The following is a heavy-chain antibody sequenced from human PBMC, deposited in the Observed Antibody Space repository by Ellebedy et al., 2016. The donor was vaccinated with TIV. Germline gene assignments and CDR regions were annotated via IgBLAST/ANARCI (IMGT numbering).Heavy chain of an antibody. CDR2: IRGDASTL. J-gene: IGHJ4*02. Sequence: GGSLRLSXAASEFISGDYRIHWVRQGPGRGLDWVSRIRGDASTLNFVDSVKGRFTVSRDSVQNTVYLQMNSLRAEDTAVYYCARDVVTAKPLDPHWNYWGQGTLVTVSS. CDR3: ARDVVTAKPLDPHWNY. CDR1: EFISGDYR. D-gene: IGHD2-21*02. V-gene: IGHV3-74*01.